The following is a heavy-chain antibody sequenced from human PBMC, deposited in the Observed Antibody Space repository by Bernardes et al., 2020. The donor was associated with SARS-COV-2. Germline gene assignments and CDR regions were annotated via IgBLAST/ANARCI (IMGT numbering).Heavy chain of an antibody. CDR1: GFTFSSYG. CDR2: IWYDGSNK. CDR3: ARDSMTTVTTSKYYYYGMDV. J-gene: IGHJ6*02. Sequence: GGSLRLSRAASGFTFSSYGMHWVRQAPGKGLEWVAVIWYDGSNKYYADSVKGRFTISRDNSKNTLYLQMNSLRAEDTAVYYCARDSMTTVTTSKYYYYGMDVWGQGTTVTVSS. D-gene: IGHD4-4*01. V-gene: IGHV3-33*01.